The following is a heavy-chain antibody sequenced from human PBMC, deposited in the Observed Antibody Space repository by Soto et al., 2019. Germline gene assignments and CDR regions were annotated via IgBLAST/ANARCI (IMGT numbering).Heavy chain of an antibody. J-gene: IGHJ5*02. Sequence: QVQLQESGPGLVKPSQTLSLTCTVSGGSISSDGYYWSWIRQHPEKGLEYIGYIYHSGDTYYTPSLERRVTISVDTSENQFSLHLSSVTASDTAVYYCTIENYKSAYPHNWFDPWGQGTLVTVSS. CDR1: GGSISSDGYY. V-gene: IGHV4-31*03. D-gene: IGHD3-3*01. CDR2: IYHSGDT. CDR3: TIENYKSAYPHNWFDP.